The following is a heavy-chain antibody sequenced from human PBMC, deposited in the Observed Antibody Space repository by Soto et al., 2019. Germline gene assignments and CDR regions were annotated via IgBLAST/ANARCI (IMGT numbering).Heavy chain of an antibody. V-gene: IGHV3-48*01. Sequence: EVQLVESGGGLVQPGGSLRLSCAASGFTFSTYSMNWVRQAPGRGLEWVSYISSSSSTIHYADSVRGRFTISRDSAETSLYLQMNSLRAEDTAVYYCATSMSYYYYYMDVWGKGTTVTVSS. CDR1: GFTFSTYS. J-gene: IGHJ6*03. CDR2: ISSSSSTI. CDR3: ATSMSYYYYYMDV.